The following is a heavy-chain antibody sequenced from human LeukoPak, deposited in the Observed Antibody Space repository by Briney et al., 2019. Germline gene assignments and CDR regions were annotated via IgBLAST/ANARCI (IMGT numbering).Heavy chain of an antibody. Sequence: PGGSLRLSCAASGFTFSSYAMSWVRQAPGKGLEWVSAISFSGTNTYYADSVKGRFTISRDNSKNTLYLQMNSLRAEDRAVYFCAKEVKAGTNWFDPWGQGTLVTVSS. D-gene: IGHD6-13*01. J-gene: IGHJ5*02. V-gene: IGHV3-23*01. CDR3: AKEVKAGTNWFDP. CDR2: ISFSGTNT. CDR1: GFTFSSYA.